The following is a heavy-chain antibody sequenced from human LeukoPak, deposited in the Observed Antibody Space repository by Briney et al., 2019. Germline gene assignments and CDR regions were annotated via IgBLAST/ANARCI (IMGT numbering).Heavy chain of an antibody. J-gene: IGHJ4*02. CDR1: GFTLNSHA. Sequence: GGSLRLSCVASGFTLNSHAIHWVRQAPGRGLEWVAVISYDANNKKYADSVKGRFTVSRDNPKNTLYLQMNSLRPDDTAVYYCARDSLDSSGLPLDYWGQGTLVTVSS. CDR3: ARDSLDSSGLPLDY. D-gene: IGHD3-22*01. CDR2: ISYDANNK. V-gene: IGHV3-30-3*01.